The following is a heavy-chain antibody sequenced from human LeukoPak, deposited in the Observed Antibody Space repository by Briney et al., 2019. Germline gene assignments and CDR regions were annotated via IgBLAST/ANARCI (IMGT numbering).Heavy chain of an antibody. Sequence: GGSLRLSCAASGFTFSSYEMNWVRQAPGKGLEWVSYISSSSSYIYYADSVKGRFTISRDNSKNTLYLQMNSLRAEDTAVYYCARRAGAYSHPYDYWGQGTLVTVSS. J-gene: IGHJ4*02. V-gene: IGHV3-21*05. CDR3: ARRAGAYSHPYDY. D-gene: IGHD4/OR15-4a*01. CDR1: GFTFSSYE. CDR2: ISSSSSYI.